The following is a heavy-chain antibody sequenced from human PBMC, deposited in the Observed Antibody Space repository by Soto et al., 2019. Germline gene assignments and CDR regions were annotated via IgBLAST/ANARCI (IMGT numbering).Heavy chain of an antibody. CDR1: GFTFSSYW. J-gene: IGHJ4*02. Sequence: GGSLRLSCAASGFTFSSYWMSWVRQAPGKGLEWVANIKQDGSEKYYVDSVKGRFTISRDNAKNSLYLQMNSLRAEDTAVYYCARDEPHYSPLGGYSSFYFDYWGQGTLVTVSS. CDR2: IKQDGSEK. V-gene: IGHV3-7*01. D-gene: IGHD2-2*03. CDR3: ARDEPHYSPLGGYSSFYFDY.